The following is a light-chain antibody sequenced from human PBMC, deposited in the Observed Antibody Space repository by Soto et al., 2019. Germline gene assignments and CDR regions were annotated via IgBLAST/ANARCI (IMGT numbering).Light chain of an antibody. V-gene: IGKV3-15*01. J-gene: IGKJ4*01. CDR1: QSVSSN. CDR2: GAS. Sequence: ERVMTQSPATLSVSPGERATLSCRASQSVSSNLAWFQQKPGQAPRLLIYGASTRDTGIPARFSGSGSGTEFTLTISSLQADDFATYYCQQYNDLSTFGGGTKVDIK. CDR3: QQYNDLST.